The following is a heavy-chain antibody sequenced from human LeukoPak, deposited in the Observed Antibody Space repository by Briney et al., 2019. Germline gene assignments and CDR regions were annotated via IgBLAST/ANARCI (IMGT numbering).Heavy chain of an antibody. CDR2: IYTSGGT. CDR1: GGSMTNYY. V-gene: IGHV4-4*09. D-gene: IGHD3-10*01. J-gene: IGHJ4*02. CDR3: ARRQSSGFFDN. Sequence: SETLSLTCTVSGGSMTNYYWSWIRQPPGKALEWIGYIYTSGGTNYNPSLKGRLTISVDTSKSQFFLGLTSATAADTAVYYCARRQSSGFFDNWGQGILVTVSP.